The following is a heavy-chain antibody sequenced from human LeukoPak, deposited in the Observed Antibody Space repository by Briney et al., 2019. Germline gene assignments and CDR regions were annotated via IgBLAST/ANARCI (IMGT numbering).Heavy chain of an antibody. CDR1: GFTFSSCG. CDR3: AKDEGVGASYFDY. CDR2: TRYDGSDK. D-gene: IGHD1-26*01. Sequence: SGGSLRLSCAASGFTFSSCGMHWVRQAPGKGLEWVAYTRYDGSDKYYIDSVKGRFTIARDNSKKTLYLQMTSLRPDDTAVYFCAKDEGVGASYFDYWGQGTLVAVSS. J-gene: IGHJ4*02. V-gene: IGHV3-30*02.